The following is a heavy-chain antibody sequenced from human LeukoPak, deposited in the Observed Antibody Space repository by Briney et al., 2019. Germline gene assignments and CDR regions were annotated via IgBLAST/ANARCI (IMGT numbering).Heavy chain of an antibody. V-gene: IGHV4-59*01. CDR3: ARVVWSGYEH. Sequence: XSETLSLTCTVSGGSISSYYWSWIRQPPGKGLEWIGYIYYSGSTNYNPSLKSRVTISVDTSKNQFSLKLSSVTAADTAVYYCARVVWSGYEHWGQGTLVTVSS. CDR1: GGSISSYY. J-gene: IGHJ4*02. D-gene: IGHD3-3*01. CDR2: IYYSGST.